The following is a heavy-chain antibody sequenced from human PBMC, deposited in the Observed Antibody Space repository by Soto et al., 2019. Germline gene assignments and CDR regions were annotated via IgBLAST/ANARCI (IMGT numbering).Heavy chain of an antibody. V-gene: IGHV4-59*01. CDR1: GGSISSYY. D-gene: IGHD2-15*01. Sequence: SETLSLTCTVSGGSISSYYWSWIRQPPGKELEWIGYIYYIGSTNYSPSLKSRVTISVDTSRNQFSLKLTSVTAADTAVYFCARDGGRYCSGGSCYVGMDVWGQGTTVTVSS. CDR2: IYYIGST. CDR3: ARDGGRYCSGGSCYVGMDV. J-gene: IGHJ6*02.